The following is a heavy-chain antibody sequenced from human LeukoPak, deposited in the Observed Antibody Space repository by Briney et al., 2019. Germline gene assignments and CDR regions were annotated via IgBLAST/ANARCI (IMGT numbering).Heavy chain of an antibody. CDR2: ISSSSSII. Sequence: GGSLRLSCAGSGFTFSSYGMNWVRQAPGKGLEWVSYISSSSSIIYYAESLKGRFTISRDNAENSLYLQMNSLRVEDTAVYYCARPSFRTGSYFDHWGQGTLVTVSS. CDR1: GFTFSSYG. V-gene: IGHV3-48*01. J-gene: IGHJ4*02. CDR3: ARPSFRTGSYFDH. D-gene: IGHD3/OR15-3a*01.